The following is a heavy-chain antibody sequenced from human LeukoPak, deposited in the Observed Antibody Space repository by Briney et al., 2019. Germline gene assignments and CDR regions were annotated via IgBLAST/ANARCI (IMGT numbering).Heavy chain of an antibody. D-gene: IGHD5-24*01. CDR2: ISSSGSTI. CDR3: ARGRDGYNSGAFDI. CDR1: GFTFRDYY. V-gene: IGHV3-11*04. Sequence: PGGPLRLSCAASGFTFRDYYMSWLRQAPGKGLEGVSYISSSGSTIYYADSVKRRFTISRDSAKNSLYLQMNSLRAEDTAVYSCARGRDGYNSGAFDIWGQGTMVTVSS. J-gene: IGHJ3*02.